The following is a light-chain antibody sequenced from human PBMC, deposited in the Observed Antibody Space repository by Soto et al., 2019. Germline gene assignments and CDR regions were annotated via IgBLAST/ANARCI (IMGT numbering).Light chain of an antibody. V-gene: IGKV3-20*01. J-gene: IGKJ4*01. CDR2: GAS. CDR3: QQYGSTPT. Sequence: ENVLTQSPGTLSLSPGARATLSCRASQSVSNNYLAWYQQKRGQAPRVLIYGASSRATGITDRFSGSGSGTDFSLTINRLEPEDSAVYYCQQYGSTPTFGGGTKVEIK. CDR1: QSVSNNY.